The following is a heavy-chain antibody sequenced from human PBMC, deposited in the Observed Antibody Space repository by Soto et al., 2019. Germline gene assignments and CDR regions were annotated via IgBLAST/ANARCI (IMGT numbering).Heavy chain of an antibody. CDR2: IYYSGST. CDR1: GGSMSSGGYY. V-gene: IGHV4-31*03. D-gene: IGHD3-10*01. CDR3: ARGGDYYGSGSWDYGMDV. Sequence: QVQLQESGPGLVKPSQTLSLTCTVSGGSMSSGGYYWSWLSQHPGKGLEWIGYIYYSGSTYYNPSIKSRVTISVDTSKNQFSLKLSSVTAADTAVYHCARGGDYYGSGSWDYGMDVWGQGTTVTVSS. J-gene: IGHJ6*02.